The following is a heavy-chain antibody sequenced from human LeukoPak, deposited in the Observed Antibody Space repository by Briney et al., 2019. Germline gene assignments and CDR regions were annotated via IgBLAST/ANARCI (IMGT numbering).Heavy chain of an antibody. CDR1: GFTFTTYW. J-gene: IGHJ4*02. D-gene: IGHD6-13*01. V-gene: IGHV3-7*01. Sequence: GGSLRLSCAASGFTFTTYWMTWVRQAPGKGLEWVANINQDGTEKYYVDSVKGRFTISRDNAKNSLYLQMNSLRAEDTAVYYCASWGRAAGDSAYWGQGTLVTVSS. CDR3: ASWGRAAGDSAY. CDR2: INQDGTEK.